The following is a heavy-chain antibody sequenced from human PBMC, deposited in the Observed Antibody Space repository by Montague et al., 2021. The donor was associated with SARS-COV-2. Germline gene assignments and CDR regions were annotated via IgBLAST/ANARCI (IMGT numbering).Heavy chain of an antibody. CDR2: ISPTGST. CDR3: VGAPNEYYFDY. Sequence: SETLSLSCDVYGGSFSRYFWSWIRQPPGRGPELIGHISPTGSTRYNPSLDSRVTISLDTSKYRLPLELTSVTVADTSIYFCVGAPNEYYFDYWGQGTPVSVSS. J-gene: IGHJ4*02. CDR1: GGSFSRYF. V-gene: IGHV4-34*01. D-gene: IGHD3-16*01.